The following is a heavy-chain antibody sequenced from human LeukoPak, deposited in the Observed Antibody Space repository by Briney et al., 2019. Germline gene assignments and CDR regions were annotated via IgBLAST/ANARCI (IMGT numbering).Heavy chain of an antibody. CDR1: GGSISSYY. Sequence: SETLSLTCTVSGGSISSYYWSWIRQPPGKGLEWIGYIYYSGSTNYNPSLKSRVTMSVDTSKNQFSLKLISVTAADTAVYYCARAGSGWSFDFWGQGTLVTVSS. CDR3: ARAGSGWSFDF. D-gene: IGHD6-19*01. CDR2: IYYSGST. J-gene: IGHJ4*02. V-gene: IGHV4-59*12.